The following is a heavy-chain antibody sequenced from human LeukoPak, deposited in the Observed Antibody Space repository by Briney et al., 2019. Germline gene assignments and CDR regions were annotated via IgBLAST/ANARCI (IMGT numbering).Heavy chain of an antibody. J-gene: IGHJ4*02. D-gene: IGHD3-22*01. CDR1: GFTFSSYS. CDR2: VSSSSSFI. CDR3: ARDSADYYDSSGYGDY. V-gene: IGHV3-21*01. Sequence: GGSLRLSCAASGFTFSSYSINWVRQAPGKGLEWVSCVSSSSSFIYYADSVKGRFTISRDNAKSSLYLQMNSLRAEDTAVYYCARDSADYYDSSGYGDYWGQGTLVTVSS.